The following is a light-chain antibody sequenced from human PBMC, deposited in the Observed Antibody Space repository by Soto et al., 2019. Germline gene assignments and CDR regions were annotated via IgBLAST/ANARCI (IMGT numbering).Light chain of an antibody. CDR3: QQYIRWPLT. J-gene: IGKJ4*01. V-gene: IGKV3-15*01. CDR2: GAS. Sequence: EIVMTQSPATLSVSPGERATLSCKASQSVSSNLAWYQQKTGQAPSILIYGASTRDTGTPARFSGSGSGTEFTLTISSLQSEDFAVYYCQQYIRWPLTFGGGTKVDIK. CDR1: QSVSSN.